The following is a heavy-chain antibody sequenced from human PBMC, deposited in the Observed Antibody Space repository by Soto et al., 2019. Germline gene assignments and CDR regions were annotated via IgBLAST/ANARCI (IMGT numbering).Heavy chain of an antibody. J-gene: IGHJ3*02. CDR2: IYNTGTT. CDR1: GFVVTDNY. Sequence: EVQLVETGGGLTQPGGSLRLSCSASGFVVTDNYMTWVRQAPGKGLEWVSVIYNTGTTYYADSVKGRFTISWDISKNALDFQMNNLTIDDSAVYFCASETHGYSNGWSIWGHGTMVTVSS. CDR3: ASETHGYSNGWSI. V-gene: IGHV3-53*02. D-gene: IGHD6-19*01.